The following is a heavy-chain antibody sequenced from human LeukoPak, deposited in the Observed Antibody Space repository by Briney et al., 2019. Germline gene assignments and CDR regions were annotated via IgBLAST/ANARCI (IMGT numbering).Heavy chain of an antibody. Sequence: GGSLRLSCAASGFTFSSYAMSWVRQAPGKGLEWVSAISGSGGSTYYADSVKGRFTISRDNSKNTLYLQMSSLRAEDTAVYYCAKDPYYYGSSGYYNWGQGTLVTVSS. V-gene: IGHV3-23*01. CDR3: AKDPYYYGSSGYYN. D-gene: IGHD3-22*01. J-gene: IGHJ4*02. CDR2: ISGSGGST. CDR1: GFTFSSYA.